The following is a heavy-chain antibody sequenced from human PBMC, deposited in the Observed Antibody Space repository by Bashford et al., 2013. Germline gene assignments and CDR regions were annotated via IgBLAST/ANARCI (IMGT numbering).Heavy chain of an antibody. D-gene: IGHD6-13*01. CDR1: GYTFTDHY. Sequence: ASVKVSCKSSGYTFTDHYVHWMRLAPGQGLEWIGWLNPYSGVTNYAQTFQGRVTMTRDTSINTAYMEMTSLNFDDTAIYFCASDRRGPAVTLNHWGQGTLVTVSS. CDR2: LNPYSGVT. V-gene: IGHV1-2*02. CDR3: ASDRRGPAVTLNH. J-gene: IGHJ4*02.